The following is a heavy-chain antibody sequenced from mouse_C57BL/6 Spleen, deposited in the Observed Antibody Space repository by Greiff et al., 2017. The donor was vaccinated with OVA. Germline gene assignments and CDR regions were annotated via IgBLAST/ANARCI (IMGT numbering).Heavy chain of an antibody. D-gene: IGHD1-1*01. Sequence: EVKVVESGTVLARPGASVKMSCKTSGYTFTSYWMHWVKQRPGQGLEWIGAIYPGNSDTSYNQKFKGKAKLTAVTSASTAYMELSSLTNEDSAVYYCTRSLYYGSSPLDFDVWGTGTTVTVSS. CDR2: IYPGNSDT. V-gene: IGHV1-5*01. CDR1: GYTFTSYW. J-gene: IGHJ1*03. CDR3: TRSLYYGSSPLDFDV.